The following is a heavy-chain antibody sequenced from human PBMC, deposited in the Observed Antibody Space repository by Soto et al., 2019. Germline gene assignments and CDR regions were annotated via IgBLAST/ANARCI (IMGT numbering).Heavy chain of an antibody. CDR1: GFSLSNNG. CDR3: AKGGSGNYLTYYYYYGMDV. D-gene: IGHD3-22*01. Sequence: GGSLRLSCAASGFSLSNNGMHWVRQAPGKGLEWVAVISYDGNNKYYADSVKGRFTISRDNSKNTVYLEMNNLRAEDTAMYYCAKGGSGNYLTYYYYYGMDVWGQGTTVTVSS. CDR2: ISYDGNNK. V-gene: IGHV3-30*18. J-gene: IGHJ6*02.